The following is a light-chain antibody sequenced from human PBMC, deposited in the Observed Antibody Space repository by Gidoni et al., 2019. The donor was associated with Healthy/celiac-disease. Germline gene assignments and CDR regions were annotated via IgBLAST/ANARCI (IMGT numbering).Light chain of an antibody. V-gene: IGKV3-20*01. CDR1: QSVSSSH. CDR2: GAS. CDR3: QQYGSSPRT. Sequence: LTQSPGTLSLSPGERATLSCRASQSVSSSHLAWYQQKPGQAPRLLIYGASSRATGIPDRFSGSGSGTDFTLTISRLEPEDFAVYYCQQYGSSPRTFGQGTKLEIK. J-gene: IGKJ2*01.